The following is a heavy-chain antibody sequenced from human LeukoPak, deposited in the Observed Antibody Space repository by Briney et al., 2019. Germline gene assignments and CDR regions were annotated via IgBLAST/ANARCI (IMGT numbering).Heavy chain of an antibody. CDR3: ARVLPAYDFRYYFDY. V-gene: IGHV4-59*01. J-gene: IGHJ4*02. Sequence: SETLSLTCTVSGGSISSYYWSWIRQRPGKGLEWIGYIYYSGSTNYNPSLKSRVTISVDTSKNQFSLKLSSVTAADTAVYYCARVLPAYDFRYYFDYWGQGTLVTVSS. D-gene: IGHD3-3*01. CDR2: IYYSGST. CDR1: GGSISSYY.